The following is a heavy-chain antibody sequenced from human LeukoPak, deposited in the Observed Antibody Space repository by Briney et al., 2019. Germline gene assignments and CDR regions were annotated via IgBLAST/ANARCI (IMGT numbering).Heavy chain of an antibody. CDR2: ISWNSGSI. Sequence: TGGSLRLSCAASGFTFDDYVMHWVRQAPGKGLEWVSGISWNSGSIGYADSVKGRFTISRDNAKNSLYLQMNSLRAEDTALYYCAKSNEYDSSGYFDYWGQGTLVTVSS. J-gene: IGHJ4*02. CDR3: AKSNEYDSSGYFDY. CDR1: GFTFDDYV. D-gene: IGHD3-22*01. V-gene: IGHV3-9*01.